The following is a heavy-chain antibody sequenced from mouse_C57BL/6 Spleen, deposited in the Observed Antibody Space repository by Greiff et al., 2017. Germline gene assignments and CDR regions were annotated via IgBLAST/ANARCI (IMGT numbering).Heavy chain of an antibody. J-gene: IGHJ1*03. D-gene: IGHD4-1*01. V-gene: IGHV1-61*01. CDR2: IYPSDSET. CDR3: ASAKLGRDWYFDV. CDR1: GYTFTSYW. Sequence: QVQLQQPGAELVRPGSSVKLSCKASGYTFTSYWMDWVKQRPGQGLEWIGNIYPSDSETHYSQKFKDKATLTVDKSSSTAYMQLSSLTSEDSAVYYCASAKLGRDWYFDVWGTGTTVTVSS.